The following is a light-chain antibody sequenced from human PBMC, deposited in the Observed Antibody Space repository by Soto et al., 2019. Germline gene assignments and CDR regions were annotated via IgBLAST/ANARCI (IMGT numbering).Light chain of an antibody. J-gene: IGKJ5*01. CDR3: QQDGSSPPIT. Sequence: EIVLTQPPGTLSLSPGERATLSCRASQSVSSSYLTWYQQKPGQAPRLLIYGASSRATGIPDRFSGSESGTDFTLTISRLEPEDFAVYYCQQDGSSPPITFGQGTRLEIK. CDR1: QSVSSSY. CDR2: GAS. V-gene: IGKV3-20*01.